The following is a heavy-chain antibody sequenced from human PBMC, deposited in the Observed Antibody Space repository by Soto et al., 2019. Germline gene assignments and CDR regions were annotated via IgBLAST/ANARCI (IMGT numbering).Heavy chain of an antibody. J-gene: IGHJ6*02. Sequence: GGSLRLSCAASGFTVSSNSMSWVRQAPGKGLEWVSVIYSGGSTYYADSVKGRFTISRDNSKNTLYIQMNSLRAEDTAVYYCARSLLNSSSWYLQKVYYYYYVMDVWGQGTTVTVSS. CDR3: ARSLLNSSSWYLQKVYYYYYVMDV. D-gene: IGHD6-13*01. CDR2: IYSGGST. CDR1: GFTVSSNS. V-gene: IGHV3-66*01.